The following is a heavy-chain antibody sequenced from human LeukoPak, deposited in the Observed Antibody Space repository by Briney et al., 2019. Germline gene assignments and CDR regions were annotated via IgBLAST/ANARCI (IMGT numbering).Heavy chain of an antibody. CDR3: ARDSSGYYFLYGPSYYYMDV. J-gene: IGHJ6*03. CDR1: GGSISSGSYY. Sequence: NSSETLSLTCTVSGGSISSGSYYWSWIRQPAGKGLEWIGRIYTSGSTNYNPSLKSRVTISVDTSKNQFSLKLSSVTAADTAVYYCARDSSGYYFLYGPSYYYMDVWGKGTTVTVSS. D-gene: IGHD3-22*01. V-gene: IGHV4-61*02. CDR2: IYTSGST.